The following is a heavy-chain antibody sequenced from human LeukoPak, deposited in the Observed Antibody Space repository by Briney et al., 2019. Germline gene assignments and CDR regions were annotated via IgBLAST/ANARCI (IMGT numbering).Heavy chain of an antibody. D-gene: IGHD1-1*01. CDR3: ARAVAGTEGWFNS. J-gene: IGHJ5*01. CDR1: GASVSTDIAA. CDR2: TYYRSKWYN. Sequence: SQTLSLTCAISGASVSTDIAAWNWIRQSPSRGLEWLERTYYRSKWYNDYSAFVKSRIIINPDTPKNQFSLRLNSVTPEDTAVYYCARAVAGTEGWFNSWGQGTLVTVSS. V-gene: IGHV6-1*01.